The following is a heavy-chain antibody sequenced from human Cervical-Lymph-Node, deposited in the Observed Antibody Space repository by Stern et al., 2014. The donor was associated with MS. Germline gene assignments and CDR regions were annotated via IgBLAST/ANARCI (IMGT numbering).Heavy chain of an antibody. J-gene: IGHJ4*02. CDR3: ARDRGSYSDY. Sequence: HVQLVQSGAEVDRPWASVKVSCKASGYTFTAYFLHWVRQAPGQGLEWMEWISPKTGSATYAQKFQDRVTMTRDTSINTGYMEVSSLRSDDTAVYYCARDRGSYSDYWGQGTLVAVSS. V-gene: IGHV1-2*02. CDR2: ISPKTGSA. CDR1: GYTFTAYF. D-gene: IGHD1-26*01.